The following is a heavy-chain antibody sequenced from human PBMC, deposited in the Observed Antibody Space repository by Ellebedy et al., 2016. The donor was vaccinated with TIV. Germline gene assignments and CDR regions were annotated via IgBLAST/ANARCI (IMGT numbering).Heavy chain of an antibody. Sequence: GESLKISCAASGFTFSSYDMHWVRQATGKGLEWVSAIGTAGDPYYPGSVKGRFTISRENAKNSLYLQMNSLRAGDTAVYYCARGGTTVAGYYYGMDVWGQGTTVTVSS. CDR2: IGTAGDP. J-gene: IGHJ6*02. V-gene: IGHV3-13*05. CDR1: GFTFSSYD. CDR3: ARGGTTVAGYYYGMDV. D-gene: IGHD4-17*01.